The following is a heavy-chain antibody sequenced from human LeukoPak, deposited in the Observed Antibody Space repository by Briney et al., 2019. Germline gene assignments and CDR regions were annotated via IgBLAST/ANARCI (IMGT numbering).Heavy chain of an antibody. D-gene: IGHD3-3*01. J-gene: IGHJ4*02. CDR3: AKERDFWSGYFFDY. CDR2: ISGSGGST. V-gene: IGHV3-23*01. Sequence: GGSLRLSCAASGFTFSSYAISWVRQAPGKWLEWVSAISGSGGSTYYADSVKGRFTISRDNSKNTLYLQMNSLRAEDTAVYYCAKERDFWSGYFFDYWGQGTLVTVPS. CDR1: GFTFSSYA.